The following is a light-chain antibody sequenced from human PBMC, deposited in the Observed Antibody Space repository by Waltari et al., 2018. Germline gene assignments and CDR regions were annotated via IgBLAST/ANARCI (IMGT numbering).Light chain of an antibody. CDR1: QSISSW. CDR3: QQSYSTFWT. V-gene: IGKV1-5*01. Sequence: DIQMTQSPSTLSASVGDRVTITCRASQSISSWVAWYQQKPGKAPKLLIYDASSLESGVPSRFSGSGSGTEFTLTISSLQPDDFATYYCQQSYSTFWTFGQGTKVEIK. CDR2: DAS. J-gene: IGKJ1*01.